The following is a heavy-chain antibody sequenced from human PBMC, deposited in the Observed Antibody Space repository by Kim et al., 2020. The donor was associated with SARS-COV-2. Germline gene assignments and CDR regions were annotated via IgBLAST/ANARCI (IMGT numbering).Heavy chain of an antibody. CDR3: AMITFGGVIVGFDY. D-gene: IGHD3-16*02. Sequence: ADSVEGRFTISRDNSKNTLYLQMNSLRAEDTAVYYCAMITFGGVIVGFDYWGQGTLVTVSS. J-gene: IGHJ4*02. V-gene: IGHV3-33*01.